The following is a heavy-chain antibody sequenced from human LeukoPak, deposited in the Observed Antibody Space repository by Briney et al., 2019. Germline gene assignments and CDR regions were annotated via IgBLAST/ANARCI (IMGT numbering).Heavy chain of an antibody. Sequence: PGGSLRLSCAASGFTFYSYGMHWVRQAPGKGLEWVSGISDSGDRTYYADSVRGRFTISRDNSKKTLYLQMNSLRAEDTAVYYCAKSTLGYCSGDSCYSDYWGQGNLVTVS. V-gene: IGHV3-23*01. CDR1: GFTFYSYG. D-gene: IGHD2-15*01. CDR3: AKSTLGYCSGDSCYSDY. J-gene: IGHJ4*02. CDR2: ISDSGDRT.